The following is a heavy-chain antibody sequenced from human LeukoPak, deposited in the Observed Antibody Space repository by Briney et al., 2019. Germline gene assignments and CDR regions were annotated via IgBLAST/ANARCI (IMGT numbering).Heavy chain of an antibody. J-gene: IGHJ4*02. CDR2: INHSGST. V-gene: IGHV4-34*01. CDR3: ARTQWCPRYFDY. Sequence: SETLSLTCAVYGGSFSGYCWSWIRQPPGKGLEWIGEINHSGSTNYNPSLKSRVTISVDTSKNQFSLKLSSVTATDTAVYYCARTQWCPRYFDYWGQGTLVTVSS. CDR1: GGSFSGYC. D-gene: IGHD2-15*01.